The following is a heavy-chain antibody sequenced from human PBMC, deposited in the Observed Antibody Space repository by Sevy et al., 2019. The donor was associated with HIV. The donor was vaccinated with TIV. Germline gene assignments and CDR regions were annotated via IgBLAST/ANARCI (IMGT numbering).Heavy chain of an antibody. CDR3: ARMLSCGGACYYFDS. CDR2: INRSGGYT. D-gene: IGHD2-21*02. Sequence: ASVKVSCKASGYTFSNFDIHWVRQAPGQGLESMGLINRSGGYTNYAQSLQGRVTMTRDTSATTVYMELRSLRSEDTAVYYCARMLSCGGACYYFDSWGQGTLVTVSS. CDR1: GYTFSNFD. J-gene: IGHJ4*02. V-gene: IGHV1-46*04.